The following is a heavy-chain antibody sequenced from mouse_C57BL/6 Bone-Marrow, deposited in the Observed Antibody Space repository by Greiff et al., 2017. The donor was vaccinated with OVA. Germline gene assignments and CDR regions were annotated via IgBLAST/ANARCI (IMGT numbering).Heavy chain of an antibody. CDR1: GFTFSSYA. J-gene: IGHJ3*01. CDR3: ARGPGAY. V-gene: IGHV5-4*01. Sequence: EVQGVESGGGLVKPGGSLKLSCAASGFTFSSYAMSWVRQTPEKRLEWVATISDGGSYTYYPDNVKGRFTISRDNAKNNLYLQMSHLKSEDTAMYYCARGPGAYWGQGTLVTVSA. CDR2: ISDGGSYT.